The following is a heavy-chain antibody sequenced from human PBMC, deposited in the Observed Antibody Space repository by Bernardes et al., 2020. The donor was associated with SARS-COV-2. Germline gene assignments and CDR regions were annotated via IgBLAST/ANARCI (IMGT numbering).Heavy chain of an antibody. CDR1: GFIFSSYA. CDR3: ASSGGTDDY. CDR2: ISSNGGST. Sequence: GRSLRLSCAASGFIFSSYAMHWVRQAPGKGLEYVSAISSNGGSTYYANSVKGRFTISRDNSKNTLYLQMGSLRAEDMAVYYCASSGGTDDYWGQGTLVTVSS. J-gene: IGHJ4*02. D-gene: IGHD1-26*01. V-gene: IGHV3-64*01.